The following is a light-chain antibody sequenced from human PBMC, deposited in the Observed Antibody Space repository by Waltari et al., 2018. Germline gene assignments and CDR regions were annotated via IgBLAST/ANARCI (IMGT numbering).Light chain of an antibody. CDR1: RSNIGKNS. CDR3: AAWDDSLNGVL. J-gene: IGLJ2*01. V-gene: IGLV1-36*01. Sequence: QSVLTQPPSLSEAPRQRVTISCSGRRSNIGKNSVTWYPQFPGKAPKLLVYYDEVVSAGVSCRFSGSKSGTSASLAISGRQAEDEAIYYCAAWDDSLNGVLFGGGTKLTVL. CDR2: YDE.